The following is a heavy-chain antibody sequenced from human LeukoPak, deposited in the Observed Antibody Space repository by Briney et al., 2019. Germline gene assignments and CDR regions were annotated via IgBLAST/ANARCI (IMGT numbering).Heavy chain of an antibody. CDR1: GFTFSSYT. D-gene: IGHD6-13*01. Sequence: PGGPLRLSCAASGFTFSSYTMNWVRQAPGKGLEWVSSISSASSYIYYVDSVKGRFTISRDNAKNSLDLQMNSLRAEDTAVYYCARDARIVAAGTVIDSWGQGTLVTVSS. V-gene: IGHV3-21*01. CDR3: ARDARIVAAGTVIDS. CDR2: ISSASSYI. J-gene: IGHJ4*02.